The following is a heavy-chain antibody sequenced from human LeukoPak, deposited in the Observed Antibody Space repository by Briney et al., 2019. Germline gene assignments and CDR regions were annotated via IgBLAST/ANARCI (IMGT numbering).Heavy chain of an antibody. Sequence: GASVKVSCKASGYTFTSYDINWVRQATGQGLEWMGWMNPNSGNTGYAQKFQGRVPMTRNTSISTAYMELSSLRSDDMAVYYCTLYNYWGQGTLVTVSS. J-gene: IGHJ4*02. CDR1: GYTFTSYD. D-gene: IGHD2-2*02. CDR2: MNPNSGNT. CDR3: TLYNY. V-gene: IGHV1-8*01.